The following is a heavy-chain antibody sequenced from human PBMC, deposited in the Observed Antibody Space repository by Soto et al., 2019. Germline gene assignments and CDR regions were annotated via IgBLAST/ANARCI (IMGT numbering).Heavy chain of an antibody. V-gene: IGHV1-69*06. Sequence: SVKVSCKASGGTFSSYANRWVPTAPGQGLVLMVGNFPIVRPANYAQKFKGRVTITADKSTSTAYMELSSLRSEDTAGYYCARELGSRTFFDYWGQGTLVTVAS. CDR1: GGTFSSYA. J-gene: IGHJ4*02. CDR3: ARELGSRTFFDY. CDR2: NFPIVRPA. D-gene: IGHD3-16*01.